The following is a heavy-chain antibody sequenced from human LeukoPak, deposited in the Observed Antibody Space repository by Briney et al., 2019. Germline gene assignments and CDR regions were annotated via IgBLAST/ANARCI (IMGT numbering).Heavy chain of an antibody. Sequence: PGGSLRLSCAASGFTFSSYWMSWVRQAPGKGLEWVANIKQDGSEKYYVDSVKGRFTISRDNAKNSLYLQMNSLRAEDTAVYYCASSITMVRGVNSEGNWFDPWGQGTLVTVSS. CDR1: GFTFSSYW. D-gene: IGHD3-10*01. J-gene: IGHJ5*02. CDR3: ASSITMVRGVNSEGNWFDP. CDR2: IKQDGSEK. V-gene: IGHV3-7*01.